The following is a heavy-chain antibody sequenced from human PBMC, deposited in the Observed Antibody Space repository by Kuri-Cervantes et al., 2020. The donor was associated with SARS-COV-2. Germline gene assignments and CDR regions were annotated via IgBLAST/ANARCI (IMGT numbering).Heavy chain of an antibody. CDR3: ARRLGSYYAFDI. V-gene: IGHV3-30-3*01. CDR2: ISYDGSNK. J-gene: IGHJ3*02. CDR1: GFLFSASA. D-gene: IGHD1-26*01. Sequence: GESLKISCEVSGFLFSASAMHWVRQAPGKGLEWVAVISYDGSNKYYADSVKGRFTISRDNSKNTLYLQMNSLRAEDTAVYYCARRLGSYYAFDIWGQGTMVTVSS.